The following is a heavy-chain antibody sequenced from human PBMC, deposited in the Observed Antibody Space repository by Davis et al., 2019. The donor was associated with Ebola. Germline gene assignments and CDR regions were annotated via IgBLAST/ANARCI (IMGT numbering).Heavy chain of an antibody. J-gene: IGHJ6*02. CDR1: GFSFSDYS. Sequence: GESLKISCAASGFSFSDYSMTWIRRAPGKGLELLSYISGSGTNTNYADSVKGRFTISRDNAKKSLYLQMNGLRAEDTAIYYCASLLIAATRSPKGMDVWGQGTTVTVSS. V-gene: IGHV3-11*06. CDR2: ISGSGTNT. CDR3: ASLLIAATRSPKGMDV. D-gene: IGHD2-15*01.